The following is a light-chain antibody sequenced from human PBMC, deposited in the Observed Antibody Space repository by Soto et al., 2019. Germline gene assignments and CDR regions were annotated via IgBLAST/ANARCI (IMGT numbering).Light chain of an antibody. J-gene: IGKJ4*01. CDR3: QQVKSYSGLT. Sequence: DIQMTQSPSTLSTSVGDRVTITCRASQSITNWLAWYQQKPGKAPKLLIYKASTLESGVPSRFSGGGSGTEFTLSISSLQPDDFATYYYQQVKSYSGLTFGGGTKVQIK. CDR1: QSITNW. CDR2: KAS. V-gene: IGKV1-5*03.